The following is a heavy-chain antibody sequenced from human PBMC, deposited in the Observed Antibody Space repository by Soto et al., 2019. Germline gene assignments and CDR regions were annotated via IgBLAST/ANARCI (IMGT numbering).Heavy chain of an antibody. D-gene: IGHD4-4*01. CDR2: IIPIFGTA. CDR3: AREGLYSNTRDPLFDY. V-gene: IGHV1-69*01. CDR1: GGTFSSYA. J-gene: IGHJ4*02. Sequence: QVQLVQSGAEVKKPGSSVKVSCKASGGTFSSYAISWVRQAPGQGLEWMGGIIPIFGTANYAQKFQGRVTITADDSTSTAYMDLSSLRSEDTAVYYCAREGLYSNTRDPLFDYWGQGTLVTVSS.